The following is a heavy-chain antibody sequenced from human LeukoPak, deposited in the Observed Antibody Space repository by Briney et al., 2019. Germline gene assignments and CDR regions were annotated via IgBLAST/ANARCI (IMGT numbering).Heavy chain of an antibody. CDR3: ARETSGNKDLVVVPTTIRYGMDV. Sequence: GGSLRLSCVASGFTFSNHAMTWVRRAPGKGLEWVSAISANGVDTFYAPSVKGRFTISRDNSKNTLYLQMNSLRAEDTAVYYCARETSGNKDLVVVPTTIRYGMDVWGQGTTVSVSS. CDR2: ISANGVDT. V-gene: IGHV3-23*01. D-gene: IGHD2-2*01. CDR1: GFTFSNHA. J-gene: IGHJ6*02.